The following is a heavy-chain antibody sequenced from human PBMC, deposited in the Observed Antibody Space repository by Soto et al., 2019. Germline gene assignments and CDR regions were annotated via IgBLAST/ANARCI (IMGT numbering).Heavy chain of an antibody. CDR2: INNDGRST. D-gene: IGHD6-6*01. J-gene: IGHJ6*02. CDR3: GRSGRGVATLSYYYGLDV. CDR1: GFTFSSHW. V-gene: IGHV3-74*01. Sequence: GGSLRLSCAASGFTFSSHWIHWVRQAPGKGLVWVSRINNDGRSTSYADSVKGRFTISRDNAKNTVYLQMNSLRDEDTAVYYCGRSGRGVATLSYYYGLDVWGQGTTVTVSS.